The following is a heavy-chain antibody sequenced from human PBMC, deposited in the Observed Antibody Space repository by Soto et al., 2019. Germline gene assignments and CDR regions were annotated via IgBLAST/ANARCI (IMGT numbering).Heavy chain of an antibody. D-gene: IGHD6-13*01. V-gene: IGHV3-9*01. Sequence: GGSLRLSCAASGFTFDDYAMHWVRQAPGKGLEWVSGISWNSGSIGYADSVKGRFTISRDNAKNSLYLQMNSLRAEDTALYYCAKDMLSGSSWFDYWGQGTLVTVSS. CDR2: ISWNSGSI. J-gene: IGHJ4*02. CDR3: AKDMLSGSSWFDY. CDR1: GFTFDDYA.